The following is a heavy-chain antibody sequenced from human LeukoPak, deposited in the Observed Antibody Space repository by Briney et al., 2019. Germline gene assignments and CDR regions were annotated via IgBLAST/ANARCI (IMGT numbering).Heavy chain of an antibody. CDR3: ARGSGDSSSSEWSFDY. CDR2: IIPIFGTA. Sequence: SVKVSCKASGGTFSSYAISWVRQAPGQGLEWMGGIIPIFGTANYAQKFQGRVTITTDESTSTAYMELSSLRSEDTAVYYCARGSGDSSSSEWSFDYWGQGTLVTVSS. CDR1: GGTFSSYA. V-gene: IGHV1-69*05. D-gene: IGHD6-6*01. J-gene: IGHJ4*02.